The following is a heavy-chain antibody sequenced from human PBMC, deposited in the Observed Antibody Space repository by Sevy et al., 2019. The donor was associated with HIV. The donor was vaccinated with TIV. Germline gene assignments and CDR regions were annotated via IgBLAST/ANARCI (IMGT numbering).Heavy chain of an antibody. CDR3: GRVGFNWNDVDY. J-gene: IGHJ4*02. V-gene: IGHV4-59*01. CDR2: TYYSGTT. Sequence: SETLSLTCCVSGGSMNIYYWSWIRQPPGKRLEWIGFTYYSGTTNYNPSLKSRVTISIDTSKNQFSLKLSSVTAADTAVYYCGRVGFNWNDVDYWGQGILVTVSS. CDR1: GGSMNIYY. D-gene: IGHD1-20*01.